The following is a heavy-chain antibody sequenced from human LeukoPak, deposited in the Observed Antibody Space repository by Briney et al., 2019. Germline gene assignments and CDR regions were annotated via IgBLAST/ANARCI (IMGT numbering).Heavy chain of an antibody. CDR2: IYPGDSDT. CDR1: GYSFTSYW. CDR3: ARAVRYCSGGSCYSHMYYFDY. Sequence: GESLKISCKGSGYSFTSYWVGWVRQMPGKGLEWMGIIYPGDSDTRYSPSFQGQVTISADKSISTAYLQWSSLKASDTAMYYCARAVRYCSGGSCYSHMYYFDYWGQGTLVTVPS. J-gene: IGHJ4*02. D-gene: IGHD2-15*01. V-gene: IGHV5-51*01.